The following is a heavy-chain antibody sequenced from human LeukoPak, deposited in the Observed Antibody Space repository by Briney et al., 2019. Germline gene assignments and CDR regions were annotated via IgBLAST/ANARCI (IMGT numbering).Heavy chain of an antibody. CDR3: ARGARGYCSGGSCYTYY. D-gene: IGHD2-15*01. Sequence: GGSLRLSCAASGFTFSSYSMNWVRQAPGKGLEWVSSISSSSSYIYYADSVKGRFTISRDNAKNSLYLQMNSLRAEDTAVYYCARGARGYCSGGSCYTYYWGQGTLVTVSS. V-gene: IGHV3-21*01. CDR2: ISSSSSYI. J-gene: IGHJ4*02. CDR1: GFTFSSYS.